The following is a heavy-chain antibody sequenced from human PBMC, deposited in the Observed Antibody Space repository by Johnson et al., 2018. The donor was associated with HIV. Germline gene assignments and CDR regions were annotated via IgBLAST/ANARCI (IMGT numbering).Heavy chain of an antibody. CDR3: ARDCRNSTSCLAFDI. CDR2: IQNDGTNK. Sequence: QVQLVESGGGVVQPGESLTLSCAASGFIFSNYGVHWVRQAPGKGLEWVAFIQNDGTNKYYADFVKGRFTISRDNSRNTVYLQMSNLRAEDTALYYCARDCRNSTSCLAFDIWGQGTRVTVSS. D-gene: IGHD2/OR15-2a*01. CDR1: GFIFSNYG. J-gene: IGHJ3*02. V-gene: IGHV3-30*02.